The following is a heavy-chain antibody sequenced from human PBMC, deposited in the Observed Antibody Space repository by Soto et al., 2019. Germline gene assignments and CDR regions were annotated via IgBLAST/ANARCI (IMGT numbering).Heavy chain of an antibody. Sequence: SETLSLTCAVYGGSFSGYYWSWIRQPPGKGLEWIGEINHSGSTNYNPSLKSRVTISVDTSKNQFSLKLSSVTTADTAVYYCAICLILFTIFGVVLYGMDVWGQGTTVTVSS. CDR3: AICLILFTIFGVVLYGMDV. V-gene: IGHV4-34*01. CDR2: INHSGST. D-gene: IGHD3-3*01. J-gene: IGHJ6*02. CDR1: GGSFSGYY.